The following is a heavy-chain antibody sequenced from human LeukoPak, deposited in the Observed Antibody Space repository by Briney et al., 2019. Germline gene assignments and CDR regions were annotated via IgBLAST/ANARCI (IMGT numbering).Heavy chain of an antibody. CDR1: GYTFTCYY. CDR2: INPNSGGT. Sequence: ASVKVSCKASGYTFTCYYMHWVRQAPGQGLEWMGWINPNSGGTNSAQKFQRRVTMTRDTSISTAYMELSRLRSDDTAMYYCARDHVVAAGTSDYWAREPWSPSPQ. D-gene: IGHD6-13*01. J-gene: IGHJ4*02. V-gene: IGHV1-2*02. CDR3: ARDHVVAAGTSDY.